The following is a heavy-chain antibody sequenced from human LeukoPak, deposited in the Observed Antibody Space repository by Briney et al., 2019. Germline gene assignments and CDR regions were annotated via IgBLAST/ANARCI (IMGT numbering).Heavy chain of an antibody. J-gene: IGHJ6*03. CDR3: TRDIRYYDFWSGYHKYYYYYMDV. D-gene: IGHD3-3*01. Sequence: PGGSLRLSCTASGFTFGDYAMSWFRQAPGKGLEWVGFIRSKAYGGTTEYAASVKGRFTISRDDSKSIAYLQMNSLKTEDTAVYYCTRDIRYYDFWSGYHKYYYYYMDVWGKGTTVTVSS. CDR1: GFTFGDYA. V-gene: IGHV3-49*03. CDR2: IRSKAYGGTT.